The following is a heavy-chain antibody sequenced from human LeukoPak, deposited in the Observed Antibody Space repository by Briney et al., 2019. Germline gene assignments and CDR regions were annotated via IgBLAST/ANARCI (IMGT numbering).Heavy chain of an antibody. CDR3: ARDLRIVGATYYYYGMDV. Sequence: GRSLRLSCAASGFTFSSYGMHWVRQAPGKGLEWVAVISYDGSNKYYADSVKGRFTISRDNSKNTLYRQMNSLRAEDTAVYYCARDLRIVGATYYYYGMDVWGQGTTVTVSS. CDR1: GFTFSSYG. CDR2: ISYDGSNK. J-gene: IGHJ6*02. V-gene: IGHV3-30*03. D-gene: IGHD1-26*01.